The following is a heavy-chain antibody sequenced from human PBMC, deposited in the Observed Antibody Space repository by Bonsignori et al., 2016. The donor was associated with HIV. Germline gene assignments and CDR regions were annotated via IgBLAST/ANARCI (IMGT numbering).Heavy chain of an antibody. D-gene: IGHD1-1*01. CDR2: ISSRSSTI. CDR3: ARETNDMDV. J-gene: IGHJ6*03. CDR1: GFTFRTFS. Sequence: EVQLVESGGNLVQPGGSLRLSCAASGFTFRTFSMNWVRQAPWKGLEWISYISSRSSTIYYAGSVKGRFTISRDNVRNLLYLQMDSLRAEDTAVYYCARETNDMDVWG. V-gene: IGHV3-48*01.